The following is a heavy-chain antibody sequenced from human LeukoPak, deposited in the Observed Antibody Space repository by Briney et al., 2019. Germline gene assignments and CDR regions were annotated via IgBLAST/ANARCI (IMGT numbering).Heavy chain of an antibody. CDR2: IYYSGST. CDR1: GGSISSSSYY. CDR3: ARPAAAGTGGYFDY. D-gene: IGHD6-13*01. V-gene: IGHV4-39*01. J-gene: IGHJ4*02. Sequence: PSETLSLTCTVSGGSISSSSYYWGWIRQPPGKGLEWTGSIYYSGSTYYNPSLKSRVTISVDTSKNQFSLKLSSVTAADTAVYYCARPAAAGTGGYFDYWGQGTLVTVSS.